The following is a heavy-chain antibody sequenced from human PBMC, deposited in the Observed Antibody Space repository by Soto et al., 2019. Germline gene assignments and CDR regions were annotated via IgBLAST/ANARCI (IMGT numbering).Heavy chain of an antibody. V-gene: IGHV1-69*01. D-gene: IGHD2-8*02. J-gene: IGHJ6*02. CDR3: ATSVGIAPTGEDGMDV. CDR2: IIPILTTP. Sequence: QVQLVPSGAEVKKTGSSVKVSCKASGGTFSIYGFSWVRQATGQGPEWIGGIIPILTTPNYAQKFQGRVTIVADESTTTVYMELSSLKFEDTAVYYCATSVGIAPTGEDGMDVWGQGTSGTVSS. CDR1: GGTFSIYG.